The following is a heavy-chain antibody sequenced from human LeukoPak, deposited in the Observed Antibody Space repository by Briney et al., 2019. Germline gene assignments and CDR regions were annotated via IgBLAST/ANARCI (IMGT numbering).Heavy chain of an antibody. CDR3: ARDWQQLEYHAFDI. D-gene: IGHD6-13*01. CDR2: IVVGSGNT. CDR1: GFTFTSSA. J-gene: IGHJ3*02. V-gene: IGHV1-58*02. Sequence: ASVKVSCKASGFTFTSSAMQWVRQARGQRLEWIGWIVVGSGNTNYAQKFQERVTITRDMSTSTAYMELSSLRSEDTAVYYCARDWQQLEYHAFDIWGQGTMVTVSS.